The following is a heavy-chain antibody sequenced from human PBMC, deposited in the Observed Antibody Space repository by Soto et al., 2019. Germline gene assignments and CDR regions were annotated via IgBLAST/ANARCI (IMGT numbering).Heavy chain of an antibody. D-gene: IGHD2-2*01. CDR3: ARGSSSTSWVITWGYGMDV. CDR1: GGSISSGGYY. CDR2: IYYSGST. J-gene: IGHJ6*02. Sequence: SETLSLTCTVSGGSISSGGYYWSWIRQHPGKGPEWIGYIYYSGSTYYNPSLKSRVTISVDTSKNQFSLKLSSVTAADTAVYYCARGSSSTSWVITWGYGMDVWGQGTTVTVSS. V-gene: IGHV4-31*03.